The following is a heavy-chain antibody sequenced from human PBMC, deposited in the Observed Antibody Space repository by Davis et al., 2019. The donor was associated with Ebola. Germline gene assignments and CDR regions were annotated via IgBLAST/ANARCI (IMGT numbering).Heavy chain of an antibody. J-gene: IGHJ4*02. CDR1: GFTFSSYA. Sequence: PGGSLRLSCAASGFTFSSYAMHWVRQAPGKGLEWVAVISYDGSNKYYADSVKGRFTISRDNAKNSLYLQMNSLRAEDTAVYYCARENHDYGCDYWGQGTLVTVSS. CDR2: ISYDGSNK. D-gene: IGHD4-17*01. CDR3: ARENHDYGCDY. V-gene: IGHV3-30-3*01.